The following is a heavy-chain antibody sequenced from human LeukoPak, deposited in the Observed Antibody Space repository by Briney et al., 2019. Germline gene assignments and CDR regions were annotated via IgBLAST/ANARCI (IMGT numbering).Heavy chain of an antibody. CDR3: ARVFSIAAAQAAFDI. V-gene: IGHV1-18*01. Sequence: GASVKVSCTASGYTFTSYGISWVRQAPGQGLEWMGWISAYNGNTNYAQKLQGRVTMTTDTSTSTAYMELRSLRSDDTAVYYCARVFSIAAAQAAFDIWGQGTMVTVSS. D-gene: IGHD6-13*01. CDR1: GYTFTSYG. CDR2: ISAYNGNT. J-gene: IGHJ3*02.